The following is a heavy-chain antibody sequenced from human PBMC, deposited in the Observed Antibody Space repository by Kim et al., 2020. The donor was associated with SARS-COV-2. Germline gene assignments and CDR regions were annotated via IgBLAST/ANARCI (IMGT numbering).Heavy chain of an antibody. V-gene: IGHV1-58*01. Sequence: SVKVSCKASGFTFTSSAVQWVRQARGQRLEWIGWIVVGSGNTNYAQKFQERVTITRDMSTSTAYMELSSLRSEDTAVYYCAADPFGEYRFDPWGQGTLVTVSS. J-gene: IGHJ5*02. D-gene: IGHD3-10*01. CDR1: GFTFTSSA. CDR3: AADPFGEYRFDP. CDR2: IVVGSGNT.